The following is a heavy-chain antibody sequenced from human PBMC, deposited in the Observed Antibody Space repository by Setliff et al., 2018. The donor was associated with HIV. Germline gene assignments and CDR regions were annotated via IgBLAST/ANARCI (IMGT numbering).Heavy chain of an antibody. D-gene: IGHD1-26*01. CDR2: FQSRGNGETT. CDR3: IIAYRPPGGSYFPY. V-gene: IGHV3-15*01. J-gene: IGHJ4*02. Sequence: GGSLRLSCAVSGFPVTNVWMAWARQAPGKGLEWVGHFQSRGNGETTDYAAPVKGRFTISKDDSKNTLYLQMDNLKTEDTAVYYCIIAYRPPGGSYFPYWGQGTLVTVSS. CDR1: GFPVTNVW.